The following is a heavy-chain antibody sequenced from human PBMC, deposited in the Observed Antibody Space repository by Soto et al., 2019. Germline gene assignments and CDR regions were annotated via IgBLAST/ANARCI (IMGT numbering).Heavy chain of an antibody. CDR2: ISSSSSYI. J-gene: IGHJ6*02. CDR3: ARDSEAQVVPAAMPYYYYYGMDV. Sequence: EVQLVESGGGLVKPGGSLRLSCAASGFTFSSYSMNWVRQAPGKGLEWVSSISSSSSYIYYADSVKGRFTISRDNAKNSLYLQMNSLRAEDTAVYYCARDSEAQVVPAAMPYYYYYGMDVWGQGTTVTVSS. CDR1: GFTFSSYS. V-gene: IGHV3-21*01. D-gene: IGHD2-2*01.